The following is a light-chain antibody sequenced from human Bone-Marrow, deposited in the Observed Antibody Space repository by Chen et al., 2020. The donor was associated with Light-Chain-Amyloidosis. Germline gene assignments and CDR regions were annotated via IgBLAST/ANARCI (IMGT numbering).Light chain of an antibody. V-gene: IGKV1-5*03. J-gene: IGKJ3*01. Sequence: DIQMTQSPSTLSASVGDRVTITCRASQSISTWLAWYQQKTGKAPKLLIYKASSLESGVPSRFSGSGSGTEFTLPISSLQPDDFATYYCQQYDSYPRTFGPGTKVDIK. CDR3: QQYDSYPRT. CDR2: KAS. CDR1: QSISTW.